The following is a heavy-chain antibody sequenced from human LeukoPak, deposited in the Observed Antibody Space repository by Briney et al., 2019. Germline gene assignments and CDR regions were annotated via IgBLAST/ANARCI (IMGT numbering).Heavy chain of an antibody. CDR2: TYYRSQWYN. D-gene: IGHD1-26*01. V-gene: IGHV6-1*01. CDR1: GDSVSSNSAA. J-gene: IGHJ4*02. Sequence: SQTLSLTCAISGDSVSSNSAAWNGIRQSPSRGLEWLGRTYYRSQWYNDYAVSVKSRITISPDTSKNQFSLQLSSVTPDDTALYYCASASHTTGSFNYWGQGTLVTVSS. CDR3: ASASHTTGSFNY.